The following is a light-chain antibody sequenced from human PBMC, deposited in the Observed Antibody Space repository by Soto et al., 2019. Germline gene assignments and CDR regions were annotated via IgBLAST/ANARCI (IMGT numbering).Light chain of an antibody. Sequence: DIQMTQSPSTLSASVGDRVTITCRASQSISSWLAWYQQKPGKAPKLLIYDASSLESGVPSRFSGSGSGTEFTLTISSLQPDDFATYYCQPYNSYSPRTFGGGTKVEIK. CDR1: QSISSW. J-gene: IGKJ4*01. V-gene: IGKV1-5*01. CDR2: DAS. CDR3: QPYNSYSPRT.